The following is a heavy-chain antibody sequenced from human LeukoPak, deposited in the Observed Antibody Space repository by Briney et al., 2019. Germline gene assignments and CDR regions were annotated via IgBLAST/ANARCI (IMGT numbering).Heavy chain of an antibody. J-gene: IGHJ5*02. CDR3: ARLPSSLHYWFPSGWFDP. CDR2: IYYSGST. Sequence: SETLSRTCTVSGGSISSSSYYWGWIRQPPGKGQEWIGSIYYSGSTYYNPSLKSRVTISVDTSKNQFSLKLSSVTAADTAVYYCARLPSSLHYWFPSGWFDPWGQGTLVTVSS. CDR1: GGSISSSSYY. V-gene: IGHV4-39*07. D-gene: IGHD2-8*02.